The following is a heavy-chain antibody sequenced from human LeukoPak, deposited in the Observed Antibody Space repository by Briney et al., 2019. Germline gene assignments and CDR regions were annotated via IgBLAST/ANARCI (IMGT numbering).Heavy chain of an antibody. CDR1: GFTFSSYS. V-gene: IGHV3-20*01. D-gene: IGHD3-10*01. Sequence: GGSLRLSCADSGFTFSSYSMNWVRQAPGKGLEWVSGINWNGGSTGYAESVKGRFTISRDNANNSLSLQMNSLRAEDSALYHCAKSSPYYGSGRGYYYMDVWGKGTTVTVSS. CDR3: AKSSPYYGSGRGYYYMDV. J-gene: IGHJ6*03. CDR2: INWNGGST.